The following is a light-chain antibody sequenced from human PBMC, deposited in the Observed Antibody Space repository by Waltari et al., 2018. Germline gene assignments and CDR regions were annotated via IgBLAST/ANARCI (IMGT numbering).Light chain of an antibody. Sequence: QSVLTQPPSASGTPGQRVTISCSGTSSNLGNNVVNWYQQVPGTAPKLLIYRNDLRPSGVPARCSASKSGTSAALAISGLQSEDEAEYYCASWDDSLNGHWVFGGGTKVTVL. CDR3: ASWDDSLNGHWV. V-gene: IGLV1-44*01. CDR2: RND. J-gene: IGLJ3*02. CDR1: SSNLGNNV.